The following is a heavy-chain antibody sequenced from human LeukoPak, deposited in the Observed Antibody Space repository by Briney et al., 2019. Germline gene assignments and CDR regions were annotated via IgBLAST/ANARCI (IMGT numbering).Heavy chain of an antibody. Sequence: SETLSLTCTVSGGSINNYYWSWIRQPAGKGLEWIGRIYSTVSTNYNPSLKSRVTMSVDTSKNQFSLKLTSVTAEDTAVYYCAKGRGLVSPDDHWGQGTLVTVSS. J-gene: IGHJ4*02. CDR1: GGSINNYY. V-gene: IGHV4-4*07. D-gene: IGHD3/OR15-3a*01. CDR2: IYSTVST. CDR3: AKGRGLVSPDDH.